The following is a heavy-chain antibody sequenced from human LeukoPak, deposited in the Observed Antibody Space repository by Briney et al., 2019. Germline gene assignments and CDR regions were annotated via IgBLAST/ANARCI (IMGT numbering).Heavy chain of an antibody. CDR3: ARGEDLLRGVVDS. V-gene: IGHV4-34*01. CDR2: INYSGTP. J-gene: IGHJ4*02. CDR1: GGSISGYY. Sequence: SETLSLTCAVNGGSISGYYRSWIRQSPGKGLEWIGEINYSGTPNYNPPLKRRVIFSLDTSKNQLSLKLTSGTVGDTAVIYLARGEDLLRGVVDSWGQGSLVTVSS. D-gene: IGHD3-10*01.